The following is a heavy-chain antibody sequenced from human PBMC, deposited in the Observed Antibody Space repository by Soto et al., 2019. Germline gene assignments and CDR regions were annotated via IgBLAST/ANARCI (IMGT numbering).Heavy chain of an antibody. CDR3: TRQRYYDSHSYFDY. CDR2: IRSKANSYAT. V-gene: IGHV3-73*01. J-gene: IGHJ4*02. Sequence: PGGSLRLSCAASGFTFSCSAMHWVRQASGKGLEWVGRIRSKANSYATAYAASVKGRFTISRDDSKNTAYLQMNSLKTEDTAVYYCTRQRYYDSHSYFDYWGQGTLVTVSS. D-gene: IGHD3-22*01. CDR1: GFTFSCSA.